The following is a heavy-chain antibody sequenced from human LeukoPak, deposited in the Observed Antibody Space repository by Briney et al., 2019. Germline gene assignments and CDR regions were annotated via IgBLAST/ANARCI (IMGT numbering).Heavy chain of an antibody. V-gene: IGHV1-2*02. CDR3: AREPILTGTTNTGITGPLNDY. Sequence: GASLKVSCKASGYTLTDYYMHWVRQAPGQGLEWMGWINPNTGGTNYAQKFQGRVTMTRDTSISTAYMELSRLRSDDTAVYYCAREPILTGTTNTGITGPLNDYWGQGTLVTVSS. D-gene: IGHD1-20*01. CDR1: GYTLTDYY. J-gene: IGHJ4*02. CDR2: INPNTGGT.